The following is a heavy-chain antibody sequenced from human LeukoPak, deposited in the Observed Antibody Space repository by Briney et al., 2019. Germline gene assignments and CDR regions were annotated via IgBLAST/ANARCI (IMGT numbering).Heavy chain of an antibody. CDR3: ARDPYSSSLDYYYGMDV. V-gene: IGHV3-33*01. CDR2: TWYDGSNK. D-gene: IGHD6-13*01. J-gene: IGHJ6*04. CDR1: GFTFSSYG. Sequence: GGSLRLSCAASGFTFSSYGMHWVRQAPGKGLEWVAVTWYDGSNKYYADSVKGRFTISRDNSKNTLYLQMNSLRAEDTAVYYCARDPYSSSLDYYYGMDVWGKGTTVTVSS.